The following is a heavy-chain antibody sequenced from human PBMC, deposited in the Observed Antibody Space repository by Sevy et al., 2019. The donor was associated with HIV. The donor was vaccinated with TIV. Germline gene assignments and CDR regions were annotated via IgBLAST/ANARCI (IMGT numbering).Heavy chain of an antibody. Sequence: ASVKVSCKASGNTFTGYYMHWMRQAPGQGLEWMGWINPDSGGPTYAPTFQGRVTLTRDTSISTAYMDLSRLKSDDTAVYYCVRDDRDGYFEYWGQGTLVTVSS. CDR1: GNTFTGYY. CDR2: INPDSGGP. CDR3: VRDDRDGYFEY. J-gene: IGHJ4*02. V-gene: IGHV1-2*02.